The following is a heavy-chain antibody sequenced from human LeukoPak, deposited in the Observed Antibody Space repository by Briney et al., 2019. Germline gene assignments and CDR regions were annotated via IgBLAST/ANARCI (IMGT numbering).Heavy chain of an antibody. J-gene: IGHJ4*02. D-gene: IGHD5-12*01. CDR2: IKQDGSEK. V-gene: IGHV3-7*01. CDR1: GFTFSSYW. Sequence: EGSLRLSCAASGFTFSSYWMSWVRQAPGKGLEWVANIKQDGSEKYYVDSVKGRFTISRDNAKNSLYLQMNSLRAEDTAVYYCARDRRVKVATPLDYWGQGTLVTVSS. CDR3: ARDRRVKVATPLDY.